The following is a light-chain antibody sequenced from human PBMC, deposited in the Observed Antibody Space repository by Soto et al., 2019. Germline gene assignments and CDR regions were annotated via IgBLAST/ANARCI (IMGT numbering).Light chain of an antibody. CDR1: QSVSSSY. CDR3: QQYGSSPFT. CDR2: GAS. J-gene: IGKJ3*01. V-gene: IGKV3-20*01. Sequence: EFVLTQSPGTLSLSPGERATLSCRASQSVSSSYLAWYQQKPGQAPRLLIYGASSKPTGIPERFSGSGSGTDFTLTISRLEPEDFEVYYCQQYGSSPFTFGPGTKVDIK.